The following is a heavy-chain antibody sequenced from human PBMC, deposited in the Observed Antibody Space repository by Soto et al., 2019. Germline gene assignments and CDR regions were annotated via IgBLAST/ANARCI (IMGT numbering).Heavy chain of an antibody. V-gene: IGHV4-31*03. D-gene: IGHD1-1*01. CDR3: ARDMKFENDGGYYSYGMDV. Sequence: QVQLQESGPGLVKPSQTLSLTCTVSGGSISSGPNYWSWIRQHPGKGLEWIGYIYYTGTTYYSPSLKRRVIMPLDTSMNQFSLKLSSVTAADTAVYSCARDMKFENDGGYYSYGMDVWGPGTTVTVSS. CDR2: IYYTGTT. J-gene: IGHJ6*02. CDR1: GGSISSGPNY.